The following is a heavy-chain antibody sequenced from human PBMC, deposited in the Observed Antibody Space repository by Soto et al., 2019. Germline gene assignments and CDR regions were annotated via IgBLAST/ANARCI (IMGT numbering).Heavy chain of an antibody. J-gene: IGHJ4*02. CDR3: AQDRGWGVVSPSHDY. CDR2: IRATGGQI. D-gene: IGHD2-21*01. V-gene: IGHV3-23*01. Sequence: EVQLLESGGGMVQPGGSLRLSCAASGFTFRNFVLSWVRQAPGKGLEWVSAIRATGGQIFYADSVKGRFTISRDNSKNMLYLQINSLRDEDTALYFCAQDRGWGVVSPSHDYWGQGTLVTVSS. CDR1: GFTFRNFV.